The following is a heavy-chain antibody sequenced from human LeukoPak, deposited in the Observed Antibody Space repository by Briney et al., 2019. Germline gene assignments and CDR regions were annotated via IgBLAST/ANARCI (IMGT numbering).Heavy chain of an antibody. Sequence: TSETLSLTCAVSGGSISSSSYYWGWIRQPPGKGLEWIGSIYYSGSTYYNPSLKSRVTISVDTSKNQFSLKLSSVTAADTAVYYCARDRGYSGYDLVYWGQGTLVTVSS. J-gene: IGHJ4*02. D-gene: IGHD5-12*01. CDR3: ARDRGYSGYDLVY. CDR1: GGSISSSSYY. CDR2: IYYSGST. V-gene: IGHV4-39*07.